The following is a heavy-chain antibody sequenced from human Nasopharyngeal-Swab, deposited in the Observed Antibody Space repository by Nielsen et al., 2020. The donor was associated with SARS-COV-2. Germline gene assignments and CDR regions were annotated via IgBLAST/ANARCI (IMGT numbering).Heavy chain of an antibody. CDR3: ARSSSSSVVYGMDV. J-gene: IGHJ6*02. V-gene: IGHV3-66*01. Sequence: GESLKISCAASGFTVSSNYMSWVRQAPGKGLEWVSVIYSGGSTYYADSVKGRFTISRDNSKNTLHLQMNSLRAEDTAVYYCARSSSSSVVYGMDVWGQGTTVTVSS. D-gene: IGHD6-6*01. CDR2: IYSGGST. CDR1: GFTVSSNY.